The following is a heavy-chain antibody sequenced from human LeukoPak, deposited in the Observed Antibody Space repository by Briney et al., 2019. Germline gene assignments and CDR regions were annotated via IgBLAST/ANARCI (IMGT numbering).Heavy chain of an antibody. Sequence: GGSLRLSCAASGFTFSSYAMSWVRQAPGKGLEWVSAISGSGGSTYYADSVKGRFTISRDNSKNTLYLQMNSLRAEDTAVYYCAKSQLWFGELAPFDYWGQGTLVTVSS. CDR3: AKSQLWFGELAPFDY. V-gene: IGHV3-23*01. CDR2: ISGSGGST. CDR1: GFTFSSYA. D-gene: IGHD3-10*01. J-gene: IGHJ4*02.